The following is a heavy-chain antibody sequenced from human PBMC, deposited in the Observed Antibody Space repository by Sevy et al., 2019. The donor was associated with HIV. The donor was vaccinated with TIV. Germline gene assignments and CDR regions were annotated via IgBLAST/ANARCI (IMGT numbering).Heavy chain of an antibody. V-gene: IGHV4-59*13. Sequence: SETLSLTCTVSGGCISSYYWSWIRQPPGKGLEWIGYIYDSGSTNYNPSLKSRVTISVDTSKNQFSLKLSSVTAADTAVYYCARASVSTGYCSSTSCYAYSNWFDPWGQGTLVTVSS. CDR3: ARASVSTGYCSSTSCYAYSNWFDP. D-gene: IGHD2-2*01. CDR2: IYDSGST. J-gene: IGHJ5*02. CDR1: GGCISSYY.